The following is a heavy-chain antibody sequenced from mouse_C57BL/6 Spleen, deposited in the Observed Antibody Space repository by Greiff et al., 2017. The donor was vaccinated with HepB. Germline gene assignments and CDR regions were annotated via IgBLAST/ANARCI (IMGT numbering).Heavy chain of an antibody. CDR3: ARCDDYDGAWFAY. CDR2: ISYDGSN. D-gene: IGHD2-4*01. CDR1: GYSITSGYY. J-gene: IGHJ3*01. Sequence: EVQLQQSGPGLVKPSQSLSLTCSVTGYSITSGYYWNWIRQFPGNKLEWMGYISYDGSNNYNPSLKNRISITRDTSKNQFFLKLNSVTTEDTATYDCARCDDYDGAWFAYWGQGTLVTVSA. V-gene: IGHV3-6*01.